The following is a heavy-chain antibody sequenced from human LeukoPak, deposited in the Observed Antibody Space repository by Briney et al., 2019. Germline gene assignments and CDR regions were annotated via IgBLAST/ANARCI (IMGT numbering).Heavy chain of an antibody. D-gene: IGHD1-1*01. J-gene: IGHJ4*02. CDR2: ISSSGSTI. Sequence: ETLSLTCTVSGGSISSGGYYWSWIRQAPGKGLEWVSYISSSGSTIYYADSVKGRFTIPRDNAKNSLYLQMNSLRAEDTAVYYCARDKTDWGQGTLVTVSS. CDR1: GGSISSGGYY. CDR3: ARDKTD. V-gene: IGHV3-11*01.